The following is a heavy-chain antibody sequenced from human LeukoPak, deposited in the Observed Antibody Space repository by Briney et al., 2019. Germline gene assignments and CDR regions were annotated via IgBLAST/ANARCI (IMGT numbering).Heavy chain of an antibody. CDR1: GYTFTNYY. V-gene: IGHV1-46*01. D-gene: IGHD1-26*01. CDR3: ARGGVGATTYVWFDR. Sequence: ASVKLSCKASGYTFTNYYIHWVRQAPGQGLECMAIINPNGGSTSYAHKFQGRFTMTRDMSTNTLYMELNSLRSEDTAVYYCARGGVGATTYVWFDRWGQGTLVTVSS. CDR2: INPNGGST. J-gene: IGHJ5*02.